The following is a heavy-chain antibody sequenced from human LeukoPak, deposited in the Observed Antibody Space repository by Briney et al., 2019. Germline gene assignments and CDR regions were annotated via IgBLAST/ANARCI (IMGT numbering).Heavy chain of an antibody. J-gene: IGHJ4*02. D-gene: IGHD4-23*01. CDR1: GFTFSSYS. CDR3: AREWPSGGKDY. Sequence: GGSLRLSCAASGFTFSSYSMNWVRQAPGKGLEWVSSISSSSSYIYYADSVKGRFTISRDNAKNSLYLKMNSLRAEDTAVYYCAREWPSGGKDYWGQGTLVTVSS. V-gene: IGHV3-21*01. CDR2: ISSSSSYI.